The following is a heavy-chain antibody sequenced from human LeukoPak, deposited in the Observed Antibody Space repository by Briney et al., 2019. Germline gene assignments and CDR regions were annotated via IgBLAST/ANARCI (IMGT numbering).Heavy chain of an antibody. J-gene: IGHJ4*02. CDR1: GFTFSRYA. V-gene: IGHV3-21*01. CDR3: ARGRRWLQPLDY. CDR2: ISSTGVYI. Sequence: GGSLRLSCSASGFTFSRYAMNWVRQAPGKGLEWVSSISSTGVYIDYADSVKGRFTISRDNAKQSLFLQMNSLRVEDLGVYYCARGRRWLQPLDYWGQGTLVTVSS. D-gene: IGHD5-24*01.